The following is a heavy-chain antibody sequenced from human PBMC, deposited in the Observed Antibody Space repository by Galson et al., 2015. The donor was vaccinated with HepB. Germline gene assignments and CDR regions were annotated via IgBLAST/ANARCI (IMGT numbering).Heavy chain of an antibody. Sequence: SLRLSCAASGFTFSSYGMYWVRQAPGKGLEWVAVVSNDVSSEYYADSVKGRFTISRDNSRNTLYLQMNSLRAEDTGVYYCAKDASAAGIYYYYYYMDVWGKGTTVTVSS. CDR1: GFTFSSYG. V-gene: IGHV3-30*18. J-gene: IGHJ6*03. D-gene: IGHD2-21*01. CDR2: VSNDVSSE. CDR3: AKDASAAGIYYYYYYMDV.